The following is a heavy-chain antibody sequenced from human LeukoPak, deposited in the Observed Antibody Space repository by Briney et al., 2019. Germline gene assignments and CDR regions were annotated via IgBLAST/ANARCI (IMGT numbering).Heavy chain of an antibody. J-gene: IGHJ3*02. CDR3: ARRADAVDDAFDI. D-gene: IGHD2-21*01. CDR2: IIPALDRA. V-gene: IGHV1-69*04. CDR1: GGNFNNYA. Sequence: SVKVSCKASGGNFNNYAVNWVRQAPGQGLQWMGRIIPALDRANYAHNFQGRLTMTADKSTKTAYMELSSLRSEDTGMYFCARRADAVDDAFDIWGQGIMLTVSS.